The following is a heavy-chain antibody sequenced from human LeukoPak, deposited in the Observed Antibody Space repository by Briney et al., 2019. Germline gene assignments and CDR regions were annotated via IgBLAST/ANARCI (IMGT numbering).Heavy chain of an antibody. V-gene: IGHV3-48*03. CDR3: ARESGKGFTPKESCFYY. D-gene: IGHD2-21*01. CDR1: GFTFSSYE. CDR2: ISDSGTTI. Sequence: GGSLRLSCAASGFTFSSYERNRVRQAPGKGLEWVSYISDSGTTIYYADSVKGRFTISRDNAKDSLYLQMNYLRAEDTAIYYCARESGKGFTPKESCFYYSGQGTLVTVSS. J-gene: IGHJ4*02.